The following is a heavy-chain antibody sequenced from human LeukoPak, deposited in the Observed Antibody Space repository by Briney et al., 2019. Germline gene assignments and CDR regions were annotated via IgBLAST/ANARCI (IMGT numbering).Heavy chain of an antibody. V-gene: IGHV3-9*01. CDR3: AKGASVWLLESRFDP. CDR1: GFNLDEYA. J-gene: IGHJ5*02. Sequence: PGRSLRLSCVASGFNLDEYAMHWVRHAPGKGLEWDSGTSWNGGNVGYADSVKGRVTVSRDDAKNSLYLQLSSLRPEDTALYYCAKGASVWLLESRFDPWGQGTLVTVSS. D-gene: IGHD4-23*01. CDR2: TSWNGGNV.